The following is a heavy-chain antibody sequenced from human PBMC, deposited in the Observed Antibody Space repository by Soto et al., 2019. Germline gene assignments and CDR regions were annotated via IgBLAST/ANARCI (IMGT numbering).Heavy chain of an antibody. CDR3: ARDQDGDYGY. V-gene: IGHV1-69*08. CDR1: GGTFSSYN. D-gene: IGHD4-17*01. J-gene: IGHJ4*02. CDR2: IIPIRGIA. Sequence: QVQLVQSGAEVKKPGSSVKVSCKASGGTFSSYNISWVRQAPGQGLEWMGRIIPIRGIANYAQKFQGRVTITADKSTSTAYMELSRLRSEDTAVYYCARDQDGDYGYWGQGTLVTVSS.